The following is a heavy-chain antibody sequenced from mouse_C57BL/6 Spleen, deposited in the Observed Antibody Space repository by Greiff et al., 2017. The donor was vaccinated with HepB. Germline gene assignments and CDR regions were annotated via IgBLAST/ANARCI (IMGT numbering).Heavy chain of an antibody. J-gene: IGHJ4*01. CDR2: ISNLAYSI. D-gene: IGHD4-1*01. Sequence: EVMLVESGGGLVQPGGSLKLSCAASGFTFSDYGMAWVRQAPRKGPEWVAFISNLAYSIYYADTVTGRFTISRENAKNTLYLEMLSLRSEDTAMYYCARLSDWEHYAMDYWGQGTSVTVSS. V-gene: IGHV5-15*01. CDR1: GFTFSDYG. CDR3: ARLSDWEHYAMDY.